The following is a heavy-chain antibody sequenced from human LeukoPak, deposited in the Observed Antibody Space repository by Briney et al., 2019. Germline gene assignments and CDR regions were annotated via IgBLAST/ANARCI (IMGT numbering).Heavy chain of an antibody. CDR2: ISYDGSNK. CDR3: AKDGAVSGYFDN. CDR1: GFTFSNYG. D-gene: IGHD6-19*01. V-gene: IGHV3-30*18. Sequence: PGGSLRLSCAASGFTFSNYGLHWVRQAPGKGLEWVAIISYDGSNKYFADSVKGRFTISRDNSKNTLYLQMNSLRAEDTAVYYRAKDGAVSGYFDNWGQGTLVTVSS. J-gene: IGHJ4*02.